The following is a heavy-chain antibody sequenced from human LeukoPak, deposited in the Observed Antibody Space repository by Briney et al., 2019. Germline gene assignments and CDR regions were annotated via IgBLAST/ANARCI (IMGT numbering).Heavy chain of an antibody. V-gene: IGHV3-33*01. CDR3: ARARHSSSWLDY. CDR2: IWYDGSNK. J-gene: IGHJ4*02. CDR1: GFTFSSYG. D-gene: IGHD6-13*01. Sequence: QTGGSLRLSCTASGFTFSSYGMHWVRQAPGKGLEWVAVIWYDGSNKYYADSVKGRFTISRDNSKNTLYLQMNSLRAEDTAVYYCARARHSSSWLDYWGQGTLVTVSS.